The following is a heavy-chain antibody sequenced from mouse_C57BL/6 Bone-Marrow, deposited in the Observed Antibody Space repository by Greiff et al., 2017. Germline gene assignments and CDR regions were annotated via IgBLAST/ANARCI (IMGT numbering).Heavy chain of an antibody. CDR2: INPYNGGT. Sequence: EVKLMESGPVLVKPGASVKMSCKASGYTFTDYYMNWVKQSHGKSLEWIGVINPYNGGTSYNQKFKGKATLTVDKSSSTAYMELNSLTSEDSAVYYCARSHYYYGSSYRYWGQGTTLTVSS. J-gene: IGHJ2*01. CDR1: GYTFTDYY. CDR3: ARSHYYYGSSYRY. D-gene: IGHD1-1*01. V-gene: IGHV1-19*01.